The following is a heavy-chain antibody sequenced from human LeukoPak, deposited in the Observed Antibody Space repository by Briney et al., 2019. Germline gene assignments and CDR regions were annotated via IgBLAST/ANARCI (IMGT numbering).Heavy chain of an antibody. Sequence: GGSLRLSCAASGFTYYDYGMRWVRHAPGKGGEWGSGINWNGGRTDYADSVKGRFTISRDNAKNSLYLQMNSLRTEDTALYYCARGQRYYYDSSGWDYWGQETLVTVSS. V-gene: IGHV3-20*04. D-gene: IGHD3-22*01. CDR3: ARGQRYYYDSSGWDY. CDR1: GFTYYDYG. J-gene: IGHJ4*02. CDR2: INWNGGRT.